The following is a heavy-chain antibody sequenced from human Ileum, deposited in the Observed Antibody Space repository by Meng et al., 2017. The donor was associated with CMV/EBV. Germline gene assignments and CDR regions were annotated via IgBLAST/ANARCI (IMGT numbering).Heavy chain of an antibody. CDR1: GFIFSTYT. CDR2: ISSSSAHI. D-gene: IGHD5-18*01. CDR3: ARTRGYSYGFDY. V-gene: IGHV3-21*01. Sequence: GESLKISCAASGFIFSTYTIHWVRQAPGKGLEWVSSISSSSAHIYYADSLEGRLTISRDNAKNSLYLQMNSLRAEDTAVYYCARTRGYSYGFDYWGQETLVTVSS. J-gene: IGHJ4*02.